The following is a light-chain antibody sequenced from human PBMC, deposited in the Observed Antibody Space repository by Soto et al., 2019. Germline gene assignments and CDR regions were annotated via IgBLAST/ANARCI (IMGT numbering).Light chain of an antibody. CDR3: SSYAGSNSYVV. Sequence: QSVLTQPPSASGSPGQSVTISCTGTGSDVRGYNYVSWYQHHPGKAPKLMLYEVSTRPSGVPDRFSGSKSGNTASLTVSGLQAEDEADYYCSSYAGSNSYVVFGGGTKLTVL. CDR1: GSDVRGYNY. CDR2: EVS. J-gene: IGLJ2*01. V-gene: IGLV2-8*01.